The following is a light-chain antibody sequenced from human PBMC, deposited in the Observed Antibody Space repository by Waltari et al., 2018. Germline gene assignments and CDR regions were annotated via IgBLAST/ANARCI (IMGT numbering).Light chain of an antibody. CDR2: FSS. V-gene: IGKV3-15*01. J-gene: IGKJ2*01. CDR3: QHYNNWPYT. CDR1: QSVTNK. Sequence: EIVMTQSPATLSVSPGVSASLSCRARQSVTNKPACYQQKPGQAPRLLIGFSSTRATGIPARFSGSGSGTEFTLTISNLQSEDFAVYYCQHYNNWPYTFGQGTKLEIK.